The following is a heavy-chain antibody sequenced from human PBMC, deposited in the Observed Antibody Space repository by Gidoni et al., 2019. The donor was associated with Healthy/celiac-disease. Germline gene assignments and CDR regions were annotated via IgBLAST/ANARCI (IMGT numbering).Heavy chain of an antibody. J-gene: IGHJ4*02. CDR1: GFTFSCHA. CDR2: ISGSGGST. Sequence: EVQLLESGGGLVQPVGSLRLSCAASGFTFSCHAMSWVGQAPGKGLEWVSAISGSGGSTYYADSVKGRFTISRDNSKNTLYLQMNSLRAEDTAVYYCARRAAIDYWGQGTLVTVSS. CDR3: ARRAAIDY. V-gene: IGHV3-23*01. D-gene: IGHD6-13*01.